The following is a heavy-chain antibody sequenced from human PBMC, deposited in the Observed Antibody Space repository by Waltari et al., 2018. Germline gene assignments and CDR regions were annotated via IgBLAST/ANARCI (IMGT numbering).Heavy chain of an antibody. CDR2: IKQDGSEK. J-gene: IGHJ6*02. D-gene: IGHD5-12*01. Sequence: EVQLVESGGGLVQPGGSLRLSCAASGFTFSSYWMSWLRQAPGKGLGWVDNIKQDGSEKYYVDSVKGRFTISRDNAKNSLYLQMNSLRAEDTAVYYCAREGEYSGYELSYYYYGMDVWGQGTTVTVSS. V-gene: IGHV3-7*01. CDR1: GFTFSSYW. CDR3: AREGEYSGYELSYYYYGMDV.